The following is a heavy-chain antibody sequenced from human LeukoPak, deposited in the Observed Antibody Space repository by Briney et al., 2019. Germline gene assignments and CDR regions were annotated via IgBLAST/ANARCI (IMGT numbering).Heavy chain of an antibody. CDR3: ARDFRGQWLVYFDY. V-gene: IGHV3-30*04. CDR2: ISYDGSNK. CDR1: GFTFSSYA. Sequence: GRSLRLSCAASGFTFSSYAMHWVRQAPGKWLEWVAVISYDGSNKYYADSVKGRFTISRDNSKNTLYLQMNSLRAEDTAVYYCARDFRGQWLVYFDYWGQGTLVTVSS. D-gene: IGHD6-19*01. J-gene: IGHJ4*02.